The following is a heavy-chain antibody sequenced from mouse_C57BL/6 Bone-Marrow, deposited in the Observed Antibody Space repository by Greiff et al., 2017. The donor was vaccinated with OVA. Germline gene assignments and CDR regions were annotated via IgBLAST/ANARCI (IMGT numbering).Heavy chain of an antibody. CDR1: GFTFSSYA. D-gene: IGHD3-1*01. J-gene: IGHJ2*01. CDR2: ISSGGDNN. Sequence: EVKLVESGEGLVKPGGSLKLSCAASGFTFSSYAMSWVRQTPEKRLEWVAYISSGGDNNYYADTVKGRFTFSRDNARNTLYLQMSSLKSEDTAMYYCTRMSSGLDFDYWGQGTTLTVSS. V-gene: IGHV5-9-1*02. CDR3: TRMSSGLDFDY.